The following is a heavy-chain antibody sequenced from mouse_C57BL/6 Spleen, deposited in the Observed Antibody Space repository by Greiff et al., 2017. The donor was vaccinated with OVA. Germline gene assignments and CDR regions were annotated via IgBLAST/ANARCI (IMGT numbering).Heavy chain of an antibody. CDR2: IYPRSGNT. V-gene: IGHV1-81*01. CDR1: GYTFTSYG. J-gene: IGHJ4*01. CDR3: ARGALRQGAMDY. D-gene: IGHD2-12*01. Sequence: VQLKESGAELARPGASVKLSCKASGYTFTSYGISWVKQRTGQGLEWIGEIYPRSGNTYYNEKFKGKATLTADKSSSTAYMELRSLTSEDSAVYFCARGALRQGAMDYWGQGTSVTVSS.